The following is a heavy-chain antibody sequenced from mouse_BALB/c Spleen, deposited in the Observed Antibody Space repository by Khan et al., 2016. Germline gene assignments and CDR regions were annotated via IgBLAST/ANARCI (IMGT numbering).Heavy chain of an antibody. V-gene: IGHV1-80*01. J-gene: IGHJ4*01. CDR3: AQLTGTRWAMDY. CDR1: GYAFSSYW. Sequence: QVQLQQSGAELVRPGSSVKISCKASGYAFSSYWMNWVKQRPGQGLEWIGQIYPGDGDTNYNAKFKGKATLTADKYSSKAYMQLISLTSADSQVYFCAQLTGTRWAMDYWGQGTSVTVSS. CDR2: IYPGDGDT. D-gene: IGHD4-1*01.